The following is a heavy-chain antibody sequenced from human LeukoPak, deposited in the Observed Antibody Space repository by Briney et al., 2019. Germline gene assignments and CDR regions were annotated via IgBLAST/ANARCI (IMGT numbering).Heavy chain of an antibody. Sequence: ASVKVSCKASRGTFSSYAISWVRQAPGQGLEWMGRIIPIFGTANYAQKFQGRVTITTDESTSTAYMELSSLRSEGTAVYYCARDLVVAAMGGDAFDIWGQGTMVTVSS. CDR2: IIPIFGTA. CDR3: ARDLVVAAMGGDAFDI. D-gene: IGHD2-15*01. J-gene: IGHJ3*02. V-gene: IGHV1-69*05. CDR1: RGTFSSYA.